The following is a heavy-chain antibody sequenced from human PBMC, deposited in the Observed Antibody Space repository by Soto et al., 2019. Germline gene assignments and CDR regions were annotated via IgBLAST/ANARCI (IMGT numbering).Heavy chain of an antibody. CDR1: GFTFSSYS. J-gene: IGHJ4*02. CDR2: ISSSSSTI. Sequence: EVQLVESGGGLVQPGGSLRLSCAASGFTFSSYSMNWVRQAPGKGLEWVSYISSSSSTIYYADSVKGRFTISRDNAKNSLYLQMNSLRGEDTAVYYWARGAYYYDSSGLSYWGQGTLVTVSS. V-gene: IGHV3-48*01. D-gene: IGHD3-22*01. CDR3: ARGAYYYDSSGLSY.